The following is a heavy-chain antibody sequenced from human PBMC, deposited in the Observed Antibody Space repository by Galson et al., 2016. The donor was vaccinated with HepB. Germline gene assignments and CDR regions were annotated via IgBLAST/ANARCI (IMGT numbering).Heavy chain of an antibody. V-gene: IGHV4-4*02. Sequence: TLSLTCAVSGGSMNNNNWWSWVRQAPGKGLEWIGEIYHTGSTNYNPSLKSRVTISVDTSKNQFSLKLSSVTAADTAVYYCAREDWNYSYYGLDVWGQGTTVTVSS. CDR3: AREDWNYSYYGLDV. CDR2: IYHTGST. CDR1: GGSMNNNNW. J-gene: IGHJ6*02. D-gene: IGHD3/OR15-3a*01.